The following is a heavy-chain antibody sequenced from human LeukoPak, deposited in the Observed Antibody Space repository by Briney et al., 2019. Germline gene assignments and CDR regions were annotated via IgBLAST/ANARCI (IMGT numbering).Heavy chain of an antibody. CDR3: ASGGLGARKFYSDPFHY. CDR2: IYSAGSR. Sequence: GGSLRLSCAASGFIVSSNYMSWVRQAPGRGLEWVSIIYSAGSRYYADSVRGRFTISRDDSKNTVSLQMNSLRAEDTAVYYCASGGLGARKFYSDPFHYWGQGTLVTVSS. V-gene: IGHV3-53*01. D-gene: IGHD2-15*01. CDR1: GFIVSSNY. J-gene: IGHJ4*02.